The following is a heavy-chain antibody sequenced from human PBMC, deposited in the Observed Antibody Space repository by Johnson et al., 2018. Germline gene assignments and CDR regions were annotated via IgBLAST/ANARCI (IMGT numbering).Heavy chain of an antibody. V-gene: IGHV1-46*01. Sequence: QVQLQESGGGVVQPGRSLRLSCAASGFTFSSYGMHWVRQAPGQGLEWMGIINPSGGSTSYAQKFQGRVTMTRDTSTSQVYMERSSLGSEDTAVYYCARDDSRGVQHWGQGTLVTVSS. CDR3: ARDDSRGVQH. CDR2: INPSGGST. D-gene: IGHD2-15*01. CDR1: GFTFSSYG. J-gene: IGHJ1*01.